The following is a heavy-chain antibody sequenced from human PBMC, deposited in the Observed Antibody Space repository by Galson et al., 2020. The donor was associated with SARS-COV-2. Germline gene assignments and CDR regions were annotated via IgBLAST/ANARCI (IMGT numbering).Heavy chain of an antibody. D-gene: IGHD3-9*01. CDR1: GFTFSSYG. V-gene: IGHV3-33*06. J-gene: IGHJ4*02. CDR2: IWYDGSNE. CDR3: AKEGIFPYYFDY. Sequence: GESLKISCAASGFTFSSYGMHWVRQAPGKGLEWLAVIWYDGSNEYYADSVKGRFTISRDNSKNTLYLQMNSLTADDTAVYYCAKEGIFPYYFDYWGQGTLVTVSS.